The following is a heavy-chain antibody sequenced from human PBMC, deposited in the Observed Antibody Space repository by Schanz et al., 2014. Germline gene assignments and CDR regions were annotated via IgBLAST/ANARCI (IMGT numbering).Heavy chain of an antibody. CDR1: GFGFSSYS. Sequence: DVHLLESGGGLVQPGGSLRLSCAASGFGFSSYSMNWVRQAPGKGLEYVSSISSKGDMTFYGNSVKGRFTISRDNAKNSLYLQMDSLRAEDTAVYYCARDLPRTFLFDYWGQGTLVTVSS. J-gene: IGHJ4*02. CDR2: ISSKGDMT. V-gene: IGHV3-64*01. CDR3: ARDLPRTFLFDY.